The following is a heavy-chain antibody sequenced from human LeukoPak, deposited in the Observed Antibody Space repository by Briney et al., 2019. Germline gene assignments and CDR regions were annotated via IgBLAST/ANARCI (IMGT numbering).Heavy chain of an antibody. CDR1: GGTFTSYD. V-gene: IGHV1-8*02. CDR2: MNPNSGNT. Sequence: GASVKVSCKASGGTFTSYDINWVRQATGQGLEWMGWMNPNSGNTAYAQKFQGRVTMTRNTSISTAYMELSSLRSEDTAVYYCAREDYYDSGSSDPWGQGTLVTVSS. CDR3: AREDYYDSGSSDP. J-gene: IGHJ5*02. D-gene: IGHD3-22*01.